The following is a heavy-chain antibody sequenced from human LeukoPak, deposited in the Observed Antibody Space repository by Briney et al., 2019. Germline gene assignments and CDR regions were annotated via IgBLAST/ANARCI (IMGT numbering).Heavy chain of an antibody. CDR1: GFTFDDYA. CDR3: AKAKLLWFGELSGMDY. Sequence: GSLRLSCAAPGFTFDDYAMHWVRQAPGKGLEWVSLISGDGGSTYYADSVKGRFTISRDNSKNSLYLQMNSLRTEDTALYYCAKAKLLWFGELSGMDYWGQGTLVTVSS. D-gene: IGHD3-10*01. V-gene: IGHV3-43*02. CDR2: ISGDGGST. J-gene: IGHJ4*02.